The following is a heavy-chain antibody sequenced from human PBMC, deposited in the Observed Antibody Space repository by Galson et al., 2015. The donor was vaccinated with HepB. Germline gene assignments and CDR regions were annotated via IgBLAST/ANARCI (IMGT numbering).Heavy chain of an antibody. CDR1: GFTFSSYS. CDR2: ISSSSSTI. V-gene: IGHV3-48*04. CDR3: ARENVLRFLEWLGRDYYYGMDV. Sequence: SLRLSCAASGFTFSSYSMNWVRQAPGKGLEWVSYISSSSSTIYYADSVKGRFTISRDNAKNSLYLQMNSLRAEDTAVYYCARENVLRFLEWLGRDYYYGMDVWGQGTTVTVSS. J-gene: IGHJ6*02. D-gene: IGHD3-3*01.